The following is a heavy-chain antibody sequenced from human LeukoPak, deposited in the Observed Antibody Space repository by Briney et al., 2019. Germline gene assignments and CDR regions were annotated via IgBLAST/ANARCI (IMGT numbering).Heavy chain of an antibody. V-gene: IGHV4-61*02. CDR2: VYTTGYT. J-gene: IGHJ4*02. D-gene: IGHD5-12*01. CDR3: ARHTWQWLPFDD. Sequence: SETLSLTCTVSGGSITSGNYYWSWIRQPAGKGLEWVGRVYTTGYTNYNASLKTRITISLDTSANSFSLKMTSVTAADTAIYYCARHTWQWLPFDDWGQGTQVTISS. CDR1: GGSITSGNYY.